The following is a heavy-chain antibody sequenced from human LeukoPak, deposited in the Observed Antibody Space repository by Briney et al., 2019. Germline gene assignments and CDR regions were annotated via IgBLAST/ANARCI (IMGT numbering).Heavy chain of an antibody. D-gene: IGHD1-20*01. J-gene: IGHJ4*02. CDR1: GYTFTSHG. V-gene: IGHV1-18*01. CDR2: ISAYNGNT. Sequence: ASVKVSCKASGYTFTSHGISWVRQAPGQGLEWMGWISAYNGNTNYAQKLQGRVTMTRDTSTSTVYMELSSLRSEDTAVYYCARTYNWNDGYFDYWGQGTLVTVSS. CDR3: ARTYNWNDGYFDY.